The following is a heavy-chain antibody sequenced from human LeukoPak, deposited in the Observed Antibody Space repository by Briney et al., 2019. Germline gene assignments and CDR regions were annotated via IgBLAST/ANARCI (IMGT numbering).Heavy chain of an antibody. CDR2: LSYDGSNK. J-gene: IGHJ4*02. CDR1: GFTFSSYG. Sequence: PGRSLRLSCAASGFTFSSYGMHWVRQAPGKGLEWMAVLSYDGSNKYYADSVKGRFTISRDNSKNTLYLQMNRLRVEDTAIYYCAKEFTGGWPFDSWGQGTLVTVSS. V-gene: IGHV3-30*18. D-gene: IGHD6-19*01. CDR3: AKEFTGGWPFDS.